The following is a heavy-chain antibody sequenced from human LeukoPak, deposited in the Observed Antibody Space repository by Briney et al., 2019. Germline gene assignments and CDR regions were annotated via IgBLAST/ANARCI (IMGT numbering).Heavy chain of an antibody. CDR1: GFTFSDYY. D-gene: IGHD3-10*01. Sequence: PGGSLRLSCAASGFTFSDYYMSWIRQAPGKGLEWVSYISSSGNAIYHADSVKGRFTISRDNAKNSLYLQMNSLRGEDTAVYYCAKEGAFPIITYDSWGQGTLVTVSS. J-gene: IGHJ5*01. CDR2: ISSSGNAI. CDR3: AKEGAFPIITYDS. V-gene: IGHV3-11*01.